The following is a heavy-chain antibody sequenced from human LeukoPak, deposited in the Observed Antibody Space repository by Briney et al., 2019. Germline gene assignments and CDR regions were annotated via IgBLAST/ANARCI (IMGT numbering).Heavy chain of an antibody. D-gene: IGHD3-22*01. CDR3: ARLPHYSSGYSGYFDY. CDR2: IYYSGST. J-gene: IGHJ4*02. V-gene: IGHV4-59*01. CDR1: GGSISSYY. Sequence: SETLSLTCTVSGGSISSYYWSWIRQPPGKGLEWIGYIYYSGSTNYNPSLKSRVTISVDTSKNQFSLKLSSVTAADTAVYYCARLPHYSSGYSGYFDYWGQGTLVTVSS.